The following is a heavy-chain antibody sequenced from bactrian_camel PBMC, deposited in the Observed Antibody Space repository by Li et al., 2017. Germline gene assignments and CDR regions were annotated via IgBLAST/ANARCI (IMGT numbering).Heavy chain of an antibody. CDR1: GFVFNQFD. CDR3: VRRGTAMQTLLFDA. V-gene: IGHV3S36*01. Sequence: VQLVESGGALVQPGGSLRLSCATTGFVFNQFDLSWVRQAPGKGLEWVSGINSGGGFIRYADSVKGRFVVSRDNAKNTVLMQMNSLKPEDTAVYYCVRRGTAMQTLLFDAWGQGTQVTVS. CDR2: INSGGGFI. D-gene: IGHD3*01. J-gene: IGHJ6*01.